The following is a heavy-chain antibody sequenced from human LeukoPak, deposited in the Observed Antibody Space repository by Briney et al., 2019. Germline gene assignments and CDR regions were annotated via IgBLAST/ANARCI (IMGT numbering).Heavy chain of an antibody. Sequence: SETLSLTCTVSGGSISSGGYYWSWIRQHPGKGLEWIGYIYYSGSTDYNPSLKSRFTMSVDTSKNQFSLKLSSVTAADTAVYYCARGGYSGSYAALGYWGQGTLVTVSS. J-gene: IGHJ4*02. V-gene: IGHV4-31*03. CDR3: ARGGYSGSYAALGY. D-gene: IGHD1-26*01. CDR1: GGSISSGGYY. CDR2: IYYSGST.